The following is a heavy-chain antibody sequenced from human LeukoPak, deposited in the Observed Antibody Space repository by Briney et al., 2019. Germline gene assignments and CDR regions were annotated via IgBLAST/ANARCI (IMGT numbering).Heavy chain of an antibody. D-gene: IGHD3-10*01. CDR3: AREIHYHGSGSYYNKGADH. CDR2: INQDGSEK. J-gene: IGHJ4*02. CDR1: GFTFTNYW. Sequence: GGSLRLSCAASGFTFTNYWMSWVRQAPGKGLEGVANINQDGSEKYYGDSVRGRVTISRDNAKNSLYLQMSSLRAEDKAVYYCAREIHYHGSGSYYNKGADHWGQGTLVTVSS. V-gene: IGHV3-7*01.